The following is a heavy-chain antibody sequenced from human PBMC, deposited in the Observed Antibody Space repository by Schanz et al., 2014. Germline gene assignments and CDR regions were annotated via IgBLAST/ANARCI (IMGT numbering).Heavy chain of an antibody. D-gene: IGHD1-26*01. Sequence: EVHLVESGGGLVQPGGSLRLSCAASGITFSSHSFNWVRQAPGKGLEWVSSISTSGTYMYIADSLKGRLTISRDDAKKSMYLQMNNLRAEDTAVYYCARSRSGFYFDYWGQGTLVTVSS. J-gene: IGHJ4*02. V-gene: IGHV3-21*01. CDR1: GITFSSHS. CDR3: ARSRSGFYFDY. CDR2: ISTSGTYM.